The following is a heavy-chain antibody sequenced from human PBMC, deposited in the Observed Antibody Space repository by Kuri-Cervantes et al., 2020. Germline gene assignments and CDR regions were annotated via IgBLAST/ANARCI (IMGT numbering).Heavy chain of an antibody. Sequence: GGSLRLSCAASGFTFDDYAMHWVRQAPGKGLEWVSGINWNSGSIGYADSVKGRITVSRDNAKNSLSLQMNSLRAEDTAVYYCARLQQELGLGYFDYWGQGTLVTVSS. D-gene: IGHD6-13*01. CDR1: GFTFDDYA. V-gene: IGHV3-9*01. J-gene: IGHJ4*02. CDR2: INWNSGSI. CDR3: ARLQQELGLGYFDY.